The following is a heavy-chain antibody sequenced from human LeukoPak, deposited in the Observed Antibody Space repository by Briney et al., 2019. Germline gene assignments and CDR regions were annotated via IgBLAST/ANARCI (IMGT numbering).Heavy chain of an antibody. D-gene: IGHD6-13*01. CDR2: INPNSGGT. Sequence: ASVKVSCKASGYTFTGYYMHWVRQAPGQGLEWMGWINPNSGGTNYAQKFQGRVTMTRDTSISTAYMELSRLRSDDTAVYYCARVLYSGSWDAFDIWGQGTMVTVSS. V-gene: IGHV1-2*02. J-gene: IGHJ3*02. CDR1: GYTFTGYY. CDR3: ARVLYSGSWDAFDI.